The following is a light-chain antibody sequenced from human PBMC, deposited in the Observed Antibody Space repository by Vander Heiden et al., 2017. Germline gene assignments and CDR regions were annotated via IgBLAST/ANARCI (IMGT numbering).Light chain of an antibody. CDR3: QQYYTTPYT. J-gene: IGKJ2*01. CDR1: QSVLYKANNKNY. Sequence: DTVMTQSPVSLAASLGERDTINCKSSQSVLYKANNKNYLAWYQQKPGQPPKLLIYWASTRESGVPDRFSGSGSGTDFTLTISSLQAEDVAVYYCQQYYTTPYTFGQGTKLEIK. CDR2: WAS. V-gene: IGKV4-1*01.